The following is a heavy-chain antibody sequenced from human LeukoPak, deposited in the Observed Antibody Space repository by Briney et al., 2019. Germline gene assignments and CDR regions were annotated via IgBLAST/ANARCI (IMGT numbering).Heavy chain of an antibody. J-gene: IGHJ4*02. D-gene: IGHD2-2*02. CDR3: ARAPKFIVVVPAAIRDYYFDY. V-gene: IGHV1-8*01. CDR1: GYTFTSYD. Sequence: GASVKVSCKVSGYTFTSYDIQLVRQAPGPGLEWVGWMNPNSGNTGYAQKFQGRVTMTRNTSISTAYMELSSLRSEDTAVYYCARAPKFIVVVPAAIRDYYFDYWGQGTLVTVSS. CDR2: MNPNSGNT.